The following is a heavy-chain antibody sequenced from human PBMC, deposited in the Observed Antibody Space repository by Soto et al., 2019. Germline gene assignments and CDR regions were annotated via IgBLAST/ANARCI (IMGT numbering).Heavy chain of an antibody. V-gene: IGHV1-69*06. D-gene: IGHD3-22*01. CDR2: IIPIFGTA. CDR3: ARDYPDHYDSSGYYSGGWFDP. Sequence: QVQLVQSGAEVKKPGSSVKVSCKASGGTFSSYAISWVRQAPGQGLEWMGGIIPIFGTANYAQKFQGRVTITADKPTSIDYMELRSLRSEDTAVYYCARDYPDHYDSSGYYSGGWFDPWGQGTLVTVSS. CDR1: GGTFSSYA. J-gene: IGHJ5*02.